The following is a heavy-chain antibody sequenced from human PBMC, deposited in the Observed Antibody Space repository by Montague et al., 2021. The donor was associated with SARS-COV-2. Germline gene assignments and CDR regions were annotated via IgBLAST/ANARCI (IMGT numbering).Heavy chain of an antibody. V-gene: IGHV3-30*04. CDR1: GFTFSSHA. D-gene: IGHD3-3*01. CDR2: ISYDGSNK. Sequence: SLRLSCAASGFTFSSHAMHWVRQAPGKGLEWVAFISYDGSNKYYADSVQGRFTISRDNSKNTLYLQMNSLRAEDTAVYYCARDFLPLLAHYYGMDVWGQGTTVTVSS. J-gene: IGHJ6*02. CDR3: ARDFLPLLAHYYGMDV.